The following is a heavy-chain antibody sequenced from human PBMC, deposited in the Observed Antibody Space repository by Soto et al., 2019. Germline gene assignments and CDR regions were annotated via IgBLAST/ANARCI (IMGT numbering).Heavy chain of an antibody. CDR2: ISGSGGST. V-gene: IGHV3-23*01. Sequence: EVQLLESGGGLVQPGGSLRLSCAASGFTFSSYAMSWVRQAPGKGLEWVSAISGSGGSTYYADSVKGRFTIPRDNSKNTLYLQMNSLRAEDTAVYYCAKVYKWLRFSYGMDVWGQGTTVTVSS. D-gene: IGHD5-12*01. J-gene: IGHJ6*02. CDR1: GFTFSSYA. CDR3: AKVYKWLRFSYGMDV.